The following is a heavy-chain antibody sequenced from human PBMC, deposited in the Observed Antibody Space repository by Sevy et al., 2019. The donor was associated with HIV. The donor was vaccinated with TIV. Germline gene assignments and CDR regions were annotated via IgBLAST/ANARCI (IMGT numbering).Heavy chain of an antibody. D-gene: IGHD3-3*01. CDR3: ARDQFESAHSSPYYDFWSGYYKPGDY. CDR1: GFTFSSYA. CDR2: ISYDGSNK. V-gene: IGHV3-30-3*01. J-gene: IGHJ4*02. Sequence: GGSLRLSCAASGFTFSSYAMHWVRQAPGKGLEWVAVISYDGSNKYYADSVKGRFTISRDNSKNTPYLQMNSLRAEDTAVYYCARDQFESAHSSPYYDFWSGYYKPGDYWGQGTLVTVSS.